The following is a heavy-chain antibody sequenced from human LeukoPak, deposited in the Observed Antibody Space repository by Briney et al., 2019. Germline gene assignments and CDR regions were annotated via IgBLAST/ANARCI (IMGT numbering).Heavy chain of an antibody. CDR2: INHSGST. J-gene: IGHJ3*02. CDR3: ARTSILWRPARAFDI. CDR1: GGSFSGYY. D-gene: IGHD2-21*01. Sequence: SETLSLTCAVYGGSFSGYYWSWIRQPPGKGLEWIGEINHSGSTNYNPSLKSRVTISVDTSKNQFSLKLSSVTAADTAVYYCARTSILWRPARAFDIWGQGTMVTVSS. V-gene: IGHV4-34*01.